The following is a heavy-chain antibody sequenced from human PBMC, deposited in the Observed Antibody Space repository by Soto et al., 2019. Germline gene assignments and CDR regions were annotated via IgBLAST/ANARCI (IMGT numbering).Heavy chain of an antibody. CDR1: GGTFSSYA. CDR2: IIPIFGTA. CDR3: ARVHVPKVDTAMVRGNWFDP. J-gene: IGHJ5*02. Sequence: QVQLVQSGAEVKKPGSSVKVPCKASGGTFSSYAISWVRQAPGQGLEWMGGIIPIFGTANYAQKFQGRVTITADESTSTAYMELSSLRSEDTAVYYCARVHVPKVDTAMVRGNWFDPWGQGTLVTVSS. D-gene: IGHD5-18*01. V-gene: IGHV1-69*01.